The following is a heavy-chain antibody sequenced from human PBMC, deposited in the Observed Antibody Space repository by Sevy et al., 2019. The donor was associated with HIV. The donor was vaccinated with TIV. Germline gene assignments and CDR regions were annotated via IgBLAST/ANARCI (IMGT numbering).Heavy chain of an antibody. CDR2: ISAYNGNT. CDR3: AMGYYDILTPAMGY. J-gene: IGHJ4*02. Sequence: ASVKVSCKASGYTFTSYGISWVRQAPGQGLEWMGWISAYNGNTNYAQKLQGRVTMTTDTSTSTAYMELRSLRSDDTAVYYCAMGYYDILTPAMGYWGQGTLVTVSS. D-gene: IGHD3-9*01. V-gene: IGHV1-18*01. CDR1: GYTFTSYG.